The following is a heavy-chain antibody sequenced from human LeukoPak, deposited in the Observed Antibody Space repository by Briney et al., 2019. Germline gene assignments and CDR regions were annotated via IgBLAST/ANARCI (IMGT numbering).Heavy chain of an antibody. J-gene: IGHJ4*02. CDR2: IYSGGST. D-gene: IGHD3-10*01. Sequence: PGGSLRLSCAASGFTFSSYAMHWVRQAPGKGLEWVSVIYSGGSTYYADSVKGRFTISRDNSKNTLYLQMNSLRAEDTAVYYCARGDHYGSGYFDYWGQGTLVTVSS. CDR3: ARGDHYGSGYFDY. V-gene: IGHV3-53*01. CDR1: GFTFSSYA.